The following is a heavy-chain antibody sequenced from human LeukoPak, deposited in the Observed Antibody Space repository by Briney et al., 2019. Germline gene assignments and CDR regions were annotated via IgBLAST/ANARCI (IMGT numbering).Heavy chain of an antibody. V-gene: IGHV3-30*18. J-gene: IGHJ3*02. CDR1: GFTFSSYG. Sequence: GRSLRLSCAASGFTFSSYGMHWVRQAPGKGLEWVAVISYDGSNKYYADSVKGRFTISRDNSKNTLYLQMNSLRAEDTAVYYCAKFPDGYSSGSDAFDIWGQGTMVAVSS. CDR2: ISYDGSNK. CDR3: AKFPDGYSSGSDAFDI. D-gene: IGHD6-19*01.